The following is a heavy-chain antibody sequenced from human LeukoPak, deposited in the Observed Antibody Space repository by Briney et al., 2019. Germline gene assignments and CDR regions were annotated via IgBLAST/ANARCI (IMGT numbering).Heavy chain of an antibody. V-gene: IGHV4-59*11. Sequence: SETLSLTCTVSGVSLSIHYGSWIRQPPGKGLGWVGYIYYSGGTNYNPSLKSRVTISVDTSKNQFSLKLSSVTAADTAVYYCARDRLYYYGSGSYQFYYYYYYMDVWGKGTTVTVSS. D-gene: IGHD3-10*01. J-gene: IGHJ6*03. CDR2: IYYSGGT. CDR1: GVSLSIHY. CDR3: ARDRLYYYGSGSYQFYYYYYYMDV.